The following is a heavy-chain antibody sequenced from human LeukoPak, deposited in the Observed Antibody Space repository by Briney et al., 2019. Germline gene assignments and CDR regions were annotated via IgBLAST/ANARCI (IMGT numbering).Heavy chain of an antibody. CDR3: ARAAAAGTPPPARFDY. Sequence: ASVKVSCKASGYTFTSYYMHWVRQAPGQGLEWVGIINPSGGSTSYAQKFQGRVTMTRDMSTSTVYVELSSLRSEDTAVYYCARAAAAGTPPPARFDYWGQGTLVTVSS. D-gene: IGHD6-13*01. J-gene: IGHJ4*02. CDR1: GYTFTSYY. V-gene: IGHV1-46*01. CDR2: INPSGGST.